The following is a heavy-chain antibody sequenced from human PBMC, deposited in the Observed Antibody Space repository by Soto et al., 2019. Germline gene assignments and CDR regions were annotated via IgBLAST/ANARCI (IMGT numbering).Heavy chain of an antibody. CDR2: IKSDGSST. CDR3: ARHVSQWRENNFDY. CDR1: GFTFSNLW. D-gene: IGHD6-19*01. J-gene: IGHJ4*01. V-gene: IGHV3-74*01. Sequence: GGYPGLSWPVSGFTFSNLWMHWVRQAPGEGLVWVSRIKSDGSSTSDADFVRGRFTISRDNAKNTVYLQMTSLRAEDTAVYYCARHVSQWRENNFDYWGNGT.